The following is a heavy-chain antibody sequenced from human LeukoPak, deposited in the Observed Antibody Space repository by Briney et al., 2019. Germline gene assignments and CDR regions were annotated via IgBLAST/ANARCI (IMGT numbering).Heavy chain of an antibody. CDR2: ISGSFST. CDR3: AKGEWLDD. D-gene: IGHD3-16*01. J-gene: IGHJ4*02. Sequence: GGSLRPSCAVSGFSFSSYAMSWVRQDPGKGLEWVSSISGSFSTFYADSVKGRFTISRDNSKNTLYMQMNSLRAEDTAVYCCAKGEWLDDWGQGILVTVSS. CDR1: GFSFSSYA. V-gene: IGHV3-23*01.